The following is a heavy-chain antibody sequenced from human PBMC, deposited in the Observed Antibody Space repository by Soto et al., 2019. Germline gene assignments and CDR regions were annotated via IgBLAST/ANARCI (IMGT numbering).Heavy chain of an antibody. Sequence: PWDSLSITLKAWGGCMSSSDGIVTVRPPGKGLEWIGYIYYSVSTNYNPSLKSRVTISVDTSKNQFSLKLSSVTAADTAVYYCAREVGVTTGERRFDYWGQGTLGTVSS. CDR1: GGCMSSSD. V-gene: IGHV4-59*13. D-gene: IGHD2-21*02. CDR3: AREVGVTTGERRFDY. J-gene: IGHJ4*02. CDR2: IYYSVST.